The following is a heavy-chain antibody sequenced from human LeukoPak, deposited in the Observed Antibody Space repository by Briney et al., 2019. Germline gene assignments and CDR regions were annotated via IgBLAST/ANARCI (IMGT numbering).Heavy chain of an antibody. CDR3: AKSGSHNAFDT. CDR2: ISFDGADK. CDR1: GFTFNSHS. Sequence: GGSLRLSCAASGFTFNSHSLHWVRQVPDKGLEWVTIISFDGADKYYADSVKGRFTISRDNSRNTLYLQMNSLRPEDTAVYYCAKSGSHNAFDTWGQGTMVTVSS. V-gene: IGHV3-30-3*01. D-gene: IGHD1-26*01. J-gene: IGHJ3*02.